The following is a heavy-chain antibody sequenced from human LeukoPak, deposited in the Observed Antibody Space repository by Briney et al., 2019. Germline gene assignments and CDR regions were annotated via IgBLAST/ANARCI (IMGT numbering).Heavy chain of an antibody. CDR3: AKDPWRVGATNFDY. Sequence: GGSLRLSCAASGFTFDDYAMHWVRQAPGKGLEWVSGISWNSGSIGYADSVKGRFTISRDNSKNTLYLQMNSLRAEDTAVYYCAKDPWRVGATNFDYWGQGTLVTVSS. V-gene: IGHV3-9*01. CDR2: ISWNSGSI. D-gene: IGHD1-26*01. CDR1: GFTFDDYA. J-gene: IGHJ4*02.